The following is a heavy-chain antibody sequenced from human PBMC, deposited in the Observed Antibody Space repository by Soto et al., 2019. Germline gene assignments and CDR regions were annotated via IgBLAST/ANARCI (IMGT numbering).Heavy chain of an antibody. J-gene: IGHJ2*01. CDR1: GGSFSGYY. CDR2: INDRGSI. V-gene: IGHV4-34*01. CDR3: ARESHDILTGPPWVWYFDL. Sequence: QVQLQQWGAGPLRPLETLSLTCGVSGGSFSGYYWAWIRQSPGKGLEWIGEINDRGSINYNPSLKSRVSISVDTSKNHSSLNLRSVTAADTAVYYCARESHDILTGPPWVWYFDLWGRGTRVPVSS. D-gene: IGHD3-9*01.